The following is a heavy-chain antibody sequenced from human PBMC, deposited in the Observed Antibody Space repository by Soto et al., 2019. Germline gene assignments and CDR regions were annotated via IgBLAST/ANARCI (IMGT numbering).Heavy chain of an antibody. CDR1: GYTFTSYY. CDR3: AREAGPYYYDSSGSNGAFDI. CDR2: INPSGGST. J-gene: IGHJ3*02. V-gene: IGHV1-46*01. Sequence: QVQLVQSGAEVKKPGASVKVSCKASGYTFTSYYMHWVRQAPGQGLEWMGIINPSGGSTSYAQKLQDRVTMTSDTSTSTVYMELSSLRSEDTAVYYCAREAGPYYYDSSGSNGAFDIWGQGTMVTVSS. D-gene: IGHD3-22*01.